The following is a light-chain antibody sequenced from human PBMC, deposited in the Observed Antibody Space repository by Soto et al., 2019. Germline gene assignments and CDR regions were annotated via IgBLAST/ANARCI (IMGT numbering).Light chain of an antibody. CDR2: QAS. Sequence: DIQMTQSPSTLSASVGDRVTITCRASQSISSWLAWYQQKPGKAPKLLIYQASTLDSGVPSRFSGTGSGTEFTLTIIGLQPDDFATYYCQQYDGYSGRTFGQGTKVEIK. CDR1: QSISSW. CDR3: QQYDGYSGRT. J-gene: IGKJ1*01. V-gene: IGKV1-5*03.